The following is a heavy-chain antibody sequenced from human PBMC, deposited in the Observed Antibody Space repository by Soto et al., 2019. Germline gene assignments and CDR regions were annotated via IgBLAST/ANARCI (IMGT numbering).Heavy chain of an antibody. CDR2: ISGSGGST. V-gene: IGHV3-23*01. Sequence: GALRRSCSASGFTLWRYSMGLVRPAPGKGLEWVSAISGSGGSTYYADSVKGRFTISRDNSKNTLYLQMNSLRAEDTAVYYCAISPSVTIFGVVPFDYWGQGTLVTVSS. D-gene: IGHD3-3*01. J-gene: IGHJ4*02. CDR1: GFTLWRYS. CDR3: AISPSVTIFGVVPFDY.